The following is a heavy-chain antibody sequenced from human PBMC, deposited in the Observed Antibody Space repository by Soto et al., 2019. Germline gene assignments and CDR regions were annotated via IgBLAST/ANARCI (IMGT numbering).Heavy chain of an antibody. D-gene: IGHD4-17*01. J-gene: IGHJ4*02. V-gene: IGHV4-31*03. CDR2: IYYTGIT. CDR1: GGSISSGAYY. Sequence: QVQLQESGPGLLKPSQTLSLTCTVSGGSISSGAYYWSWIRQHPGKGLEWIGYIYYTGITFYNPSLKSRVTISVDTSKNQFSLKLSSVTAAHTAVYYCARVGGDYQVGYWGQGTLVTVSS. CDR3: ARVGGDYQVGY.